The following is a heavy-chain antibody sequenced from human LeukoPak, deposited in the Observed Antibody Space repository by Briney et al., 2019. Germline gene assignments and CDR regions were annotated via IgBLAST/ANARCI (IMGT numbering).Heavy chain of an antibody. CDR1: GDSISNYY. D-gene: IGHD6-13*01. V-gene: IGHV4-59*01. CDR2: IYYSGTT. CDR3: ARLSAAAGSNWFDP. Sequence: PSETLSLTCTVSGDSISNYYWTWIRQPPGKGLEWIGYIYYSGTTNYNPSLKSRVTISVDTSKSQFSLRLSSLTAADTAMYYCARLSAAAGSNWFDPWGQGTLVTVSS. J-gene: IGHJ5*02.